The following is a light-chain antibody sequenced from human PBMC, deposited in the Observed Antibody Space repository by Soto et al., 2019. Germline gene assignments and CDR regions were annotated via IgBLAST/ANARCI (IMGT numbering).Light chain of an antibody. CDR2: EGN. CDR3: CSYAGDSIYV. CDR1: SSDVGSYSL. J-gene: IGLJ1*01. V-gene: IGLV2-23*01. Sequence: QSVLTQPASVSGSPGQSITISCTGSSSDVGSYSLLSWYQHHPGKAPKVIIYEGNKRPSGGSNRFSGSKSGNTASLTISGLQAEDEAEYYCCSYAGDSIYVFGTGTKLTVL.